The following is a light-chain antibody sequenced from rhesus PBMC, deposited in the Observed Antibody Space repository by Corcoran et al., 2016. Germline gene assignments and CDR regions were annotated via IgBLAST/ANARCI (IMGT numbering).Light chain of an antibody. CDR3: QQHDNSPLT. J-gene: IGKJ4*01. CDR1: QGIINW. V-gene: IGKV1-69*01. Sequence: DIQMTQSPSSLSASVGDRVTITCRASQGIINWLAWYQKKPGKAPKLLIYRASNLEKGVPSRFSGSGSGTDFTLTISSLQPEDIATYYWQQHDNSPLTFGGGPKVGIK. CDR2: RAS.